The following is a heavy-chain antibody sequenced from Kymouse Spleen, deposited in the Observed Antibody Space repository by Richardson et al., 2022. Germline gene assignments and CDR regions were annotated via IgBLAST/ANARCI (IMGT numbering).Heavy chain of an antibody. CDR3: AREGSSPGFDY. CDR1: GGSISSSSYY. Sequence: QLQLQESGPGLVKPSETLSLTCTVSGGSISSSSYYWGWIRQPPGKGLEWIGSIYYSGSTYYNPSLKSRVTISVDTSKNQFSLKLSSVTAADTAVYYCAREGSSPGFDYWGQGTLVTVSS. CDR2: IYYSGST. J-gene: IGHJ4*02. V-gene: IGHV4-39*01. D-gene: IGHD1-26*01.